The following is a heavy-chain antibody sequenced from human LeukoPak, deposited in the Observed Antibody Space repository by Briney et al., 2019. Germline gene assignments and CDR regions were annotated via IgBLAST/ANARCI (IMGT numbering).Heavy chain of an antibody. J-gene: IGHJ4*02. CDR1: GGSISSYY. D-gene: IGHD6-6*01. V-gene: IGHV4-59*01. CDR3: ARAYSSSSWCFDY. Sequence: SETLSLTCTVSGGSISSYYWSWIRQPPGKGLEWIGYIYYSGSTNYNPSLKSRVTISVDTSKKQFSLKLSSVTAADTAVYYCARAYSSSSWCFDYWGQGTLVTVSS. CDR2: IYYSGST.